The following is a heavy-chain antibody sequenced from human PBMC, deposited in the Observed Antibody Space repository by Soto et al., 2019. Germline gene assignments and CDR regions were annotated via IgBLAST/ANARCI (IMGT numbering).Heavy chain of an antibody. CDR2: IIPISGTA. Sequence: QVQLVQSGAEVKKPGSSVKVSCKASGGTFSSYAISWVRQAPGQGLEWMGGIIPISGTANYAQKCQGRVTITANEYTSPAYMELSRLRYEDTAVSYCARSQGSSTSLEIYYYYYYGMDVWGQGTTVTVSS. CDR3: ARSQGSSTSLEIYYYYYYGMDV. CDR1: GGTFSSYA. V-gene: IGHV1-69*01. D-gene: IGHD2-2*01. J-gene: IGHJ6*02.